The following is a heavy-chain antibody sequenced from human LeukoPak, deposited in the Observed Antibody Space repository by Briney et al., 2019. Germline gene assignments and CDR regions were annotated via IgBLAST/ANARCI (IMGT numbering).Heavy chain of an antibody. V-gene: IGHV3-23*01. J-gene: IGHJ4*02. CDR2: ISGSGGST. D-gene: IGHD6-13*01. Sequence: GGSLRLSCAASGFTFSSYAMSCVRQAPGKGLEWVSAISGSGGSTYYADSVKGRFTISRDNSKNTLYLQMNSLRAEDTAVYYCARVQTYSSSWYGDYFDYWGQGTLVTVSS. CDR3: ARVQTYSSSWYGDYFDY. CDR1: GFTFSSYA.